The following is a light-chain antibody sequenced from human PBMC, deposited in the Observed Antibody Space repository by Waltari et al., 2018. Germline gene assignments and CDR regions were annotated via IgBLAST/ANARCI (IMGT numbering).Light chain of an antibody. CDR2: GAS. CDR1: HSIRNN. Sequence: EIVLTQSPATLSVSPVERATLFCRASHSIRNNLAWYQQKPGQAPRLLIYGASTRATGIPARFSGSGSGTEFTLTISSLQSEDFAVYYCQQFNTWWTFGQGTKVEFK. V-gene: IGKV3-15*01. J-gene: IGKJ1*01. CDR3: QQFNTWWT.